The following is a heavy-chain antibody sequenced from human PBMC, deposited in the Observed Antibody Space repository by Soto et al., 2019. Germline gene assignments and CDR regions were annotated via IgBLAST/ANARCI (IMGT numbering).Heavy chain of an antibody. D-gene: IGHD3-10*01. J-gene: IGHJ6*02. CDR1: GPTFSSYG. CDR3: AKSRGSGNNGMDV. Sequence: QVQLVESGGGVVQPGRSLRLSCAASGPTFSSYGMHWVRQAPGKGLEWVAGISYDGSDKYYADSVKGRFTISRDNSKNTLYLQMNSLRTEDTAEYYCAKSRGSGNNGMDVWGQGTTVTVSS. V-gene: IGHV3-30*18. CDR2: ISYDGSDK.